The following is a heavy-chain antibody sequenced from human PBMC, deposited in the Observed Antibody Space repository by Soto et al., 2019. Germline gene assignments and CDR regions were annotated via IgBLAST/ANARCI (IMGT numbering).Heavy chain of an antibody. J-gene: IGHJ4*02. CDR2: IKSKSSGGTT. CDR1: GFIFRNAW. Sequence: QLVESGGGLVKPGGSIRLSCAASGFIFRNAWMSWVRQAPGKGLEWVGRIKSKSSGGTTDYAAPVEGRVTISRDDSKSTLFLQMASVTMEDTAMYFCASEKGWRQSPLDSWGRGALVTVSS. CDR3: ASEKGWRQSPLDS. V-gene: IGHV3-15*01. D-gene: IGHD4-4*01.